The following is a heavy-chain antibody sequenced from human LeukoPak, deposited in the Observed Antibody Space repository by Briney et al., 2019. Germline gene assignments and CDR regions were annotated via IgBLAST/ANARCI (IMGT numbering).Heavy chain of an antibody. CDR2: IKQDGSEK. CDR1: TFTFSDYW. Sequence: GGSLRLSCAASTFTFSDYWMSRVRQAPGKGLEWVANIKQDGSEKYYVDSVKGRFTISRDNAKNSLYLQMNSLRAEDTAVYYCAKAPLHIVVVTAKGGSAFDIWGQGTMVTVSS. V-gene: IGHV3-7*03. D-gene: IGHD2-21*02. CDR3: AKAPLHIVVVTAKGGSAFDI. J-gene: IGHJ3*02.